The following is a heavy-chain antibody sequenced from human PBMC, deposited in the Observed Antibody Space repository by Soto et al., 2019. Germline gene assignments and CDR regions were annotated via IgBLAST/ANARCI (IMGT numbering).Heavy chain of an antibody. J-gene: IGHJ6*02. CDR3: ASTVVNYYGMDV. D-gene: IGHD2-15*01. CDR1: GGSSSSSSYY. CDR2: IYYSGST. Sequence: SATLSLPCTVSGGSSSSSSYYWGWIRQPPGKGLEWIGGIYYSGSTYYNPSLKSRVTISVDTSKNQFSLKLSSETAADTAVYYCASTVVNYYGMDVWGQGTTVTVSS. V-gene: IGHV4-39*01.